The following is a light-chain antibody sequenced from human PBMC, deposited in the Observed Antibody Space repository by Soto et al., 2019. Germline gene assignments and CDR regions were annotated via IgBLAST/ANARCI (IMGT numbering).Light chain of an antibody. CDR3: QHYNSYSEA. Sequence: DIQMTQSPSTLSAYVGDRVTITCRASQTISSWLARYQQKPGKAPKLLIYKASTLKSGVPSRFSGSGSGTEFTLTISSLQPDDFATYYCQHYNSYSEAFGQGTKADIK. J-gene: IGKJ1*01. CDR1: QTISSW. V-gene: IGKV1-5*03. CDR2: KAS.